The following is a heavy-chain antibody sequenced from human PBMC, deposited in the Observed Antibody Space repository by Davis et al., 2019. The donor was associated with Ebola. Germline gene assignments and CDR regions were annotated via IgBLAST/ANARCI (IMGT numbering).Heavy chain of an antibody. J-gene: IGHJ5*02. CDR1: GFSFSDSY. CDR3: ARVNAATGYSRFDL. V-gene: IGHV3-11*01. CDR2: ISSTGSTI. Sequence: GESLKISCAASGFSFSDSYMSWIRQAPGKGLEWVSYISSTGSTIYYADSVKGRFTISRDNAKNSLYLQMNSLRAEDTAVYYCARVNAATGYSRFDLWGQGTLVTVSS. D-gene: IGHD3-9*01.